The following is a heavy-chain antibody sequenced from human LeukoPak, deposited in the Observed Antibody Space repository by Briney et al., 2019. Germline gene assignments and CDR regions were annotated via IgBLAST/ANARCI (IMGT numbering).Heavy chain of an antibody. D-gene: IGHD2-15*01. CDR2: IYDSGST. Sequence: SKTLSLTCTVSGASIRSGDYYWSWIRQPPGKGLEWIGYIYDSGSTYYNPSLKSRITISVDTSENRFSLKLSSVTATDTAVYYCARDCSGGSCYGAFDIWGQGTMVTVSS. V-gene: IGHV4-30-4*01. J-gene: IGHJ3*02. CDR3: ARDCSGGSCYGAFDI. CDR1: GASIRSGDYY.